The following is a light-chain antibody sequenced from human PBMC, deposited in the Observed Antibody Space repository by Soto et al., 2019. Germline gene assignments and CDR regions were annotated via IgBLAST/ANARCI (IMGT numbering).Light chain of an antibody. CDR3: QQGHNWPIT. Sequence: EIVMTQPPATLSVSPGERATLSCRASQSISTELAWYQQKPGQPPRLLIYSASTRATGVPARFTGSGSGSEFTLTISGLQAEDFAVYYCQQGHNWPITFGQGTRLEI. CDR1: QSISTE. V-gene: IGKV3-15*01. CDR2: SAS. J-gene: IGKJ2*01.